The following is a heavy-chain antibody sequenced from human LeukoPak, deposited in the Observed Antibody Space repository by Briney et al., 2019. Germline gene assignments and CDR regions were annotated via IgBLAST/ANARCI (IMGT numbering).Heavy chain of an antibody. V-gene: IGHV4-34*01. Sequence: SETLSLTCAVYGGSFSGYYWSWIRQPPAKGLEWIGEINHGGSTNYNPSLKSRVTISIDTSKNQFSPKLSSVTAADTAFYYCARYLDYGGNSRVFQHWGQGTLVTVSS. D-gene: IGHD4-23*01. CDR3: ARYLDYGGNSRVFQH. J-gene: IGHJ1*01. CDR2: INHGGST. CDR1: GGSFSGYY.